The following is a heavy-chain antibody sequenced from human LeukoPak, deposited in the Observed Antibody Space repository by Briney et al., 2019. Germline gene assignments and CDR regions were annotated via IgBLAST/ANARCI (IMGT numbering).Heavy chain of an antibody. CDR3: TTVGAF. V-gene: IGHV3-15*01. CDR2: FKSKTVGGTT. Sequence: GGSLRLSCAASGFTFSNAWMSWVRQAPGKGREWVGRFKSKTVGGTTDYAAPVKGRFTISRDDSKTTRFLQVNSLKTEDTAVYDCTTVGAFGGWGTGATVTS. J-gene: IGHJ4*02. D-gene: IGHD1-26*01. CDR1: GFTFSNAW.